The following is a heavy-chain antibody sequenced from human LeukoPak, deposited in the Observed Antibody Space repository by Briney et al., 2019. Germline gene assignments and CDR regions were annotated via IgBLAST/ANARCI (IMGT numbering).Heavy chain of an antibody. CDR3: ARRRYYDSSGYLE. Sequence: SSGTLSLTCTIFGDSVSRSDSYWDWIRQPPGKGLEWIGTIYYSGRTYYSPSLKSRVTLSVDMSNNQFSLTLSSVTAADTALYFCARRRYYDSSGYLEWGQGTLVSVSS. V-gene: IGHV4-39*01. CDR1: GDSVSRSDSY. J-gene: IGHJ1*01. D-gene: IGHD3-22*01. CDR2: IYYSGRT.